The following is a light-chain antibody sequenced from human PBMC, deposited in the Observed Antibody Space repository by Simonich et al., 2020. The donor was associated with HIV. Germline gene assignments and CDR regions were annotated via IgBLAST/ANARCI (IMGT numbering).Light chain of an antibody. CDR2: GAS. V-gene: IGKV3-15*01. J-gene: IGKJ1*01. CDR1: QSVSSN. Sequence: EIVMTQSPATLSVSPGERATLPCRVSQSVSSNLAWYQQKPGQAPRLLIYGASNRATGIPARFSGSGSGTEFTLTISSLQSEDFAVYYCQQYNKWPPWTFGQGTKVEIK. CDR3: QQYNKWPPWT.